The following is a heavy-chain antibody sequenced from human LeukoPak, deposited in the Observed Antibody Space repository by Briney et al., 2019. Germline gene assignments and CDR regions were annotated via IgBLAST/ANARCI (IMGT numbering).Heavy chain of an antibody. CDR1: GFTFSSYA. CDR2: ISGSGGST. V-gene: IGHV3-23*01. Sequence: GGSLRLSCAASGFTFSSYAMSWVRQAPGKGLEWVSAISGSGGSTYYADSVKGRFTISRDNSKNTLYLQMNSLRAEDTAVYYCARGRNIVATTTGIGYWGQGTLVTVSS. J-gene: IGHJ4*02. D-gene: IGHD5-12*01. CDR3: ARGRNIVATTTGIGY.